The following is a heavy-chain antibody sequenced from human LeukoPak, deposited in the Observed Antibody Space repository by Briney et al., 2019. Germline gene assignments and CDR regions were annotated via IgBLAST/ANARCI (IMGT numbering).Heavy chain of an antibody. CDR3: ARGYYYDSSGYWAY. CDR2: INSDGSST. V-gene: IGHV3-74*01. J-gene: IGHJ4*02. D-gene: IGHD3-22*01. Sequence: SGGSLRLSCAASGFTFSSYWMHWVRQAPGKGLVWVSRINSDGSSTSYADSVKGRLTISRDNAKNTLYLQMNCLRAEDTAVYYCARGYYYDSSGYWAYWGQGTLVTVSS. CDR1: GFTFSSYW.